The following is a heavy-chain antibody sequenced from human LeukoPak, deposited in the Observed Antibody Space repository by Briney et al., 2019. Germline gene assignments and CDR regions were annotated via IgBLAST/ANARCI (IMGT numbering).Heavy chain of an antibody. Sequence: GGTLRLSCAASGFTFSSYSMNWVRQAPGKGLEWVSSISSSSSYIYYADSVKGRLTISRDNAKNSLYLQMNSLRAEDTAVYYCARDRSSGGSCYWFDPWGQGTLVTVSS. D-gene: IGHD2-15*01. J-gene: IGHJ5*02. V-gene: IGHV3-21*01. CDR3: ARDRSSGGSCYWFDP. CDR2: ISSSSSYI. CDR1: GFTFSSYS.